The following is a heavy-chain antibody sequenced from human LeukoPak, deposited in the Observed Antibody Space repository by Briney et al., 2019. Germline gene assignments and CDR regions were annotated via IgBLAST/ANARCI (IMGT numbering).Heavy chain of an antibody. CDR1: GFTFSSYW. D-gene: IGHD6-13*01. CDR3: ARPTKEGSSWYWWFDP. CDR2: INNDGSST. Sequence: GGSLRLSCAASGFTFSSYWMHWVRQAPGKGLVWVSRINNDGSSTSYADSVKGRFTISRAHAKNTLYLQMNSLRAEDTAVYYCARPTKEGSSWYWWFDPWGQGTLVTVSS. V-gene: IGHV3-74*01. J-gene: IGHJ5*02.